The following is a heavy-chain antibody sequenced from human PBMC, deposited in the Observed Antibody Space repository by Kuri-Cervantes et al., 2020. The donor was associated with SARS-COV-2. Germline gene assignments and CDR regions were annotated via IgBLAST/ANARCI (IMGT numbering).Heavy chain of an antibody. J-gene: IGHJ5*02. D-gene: IGHD2-2*01. CDR1: GVSISSSSYH. Sequence: ESLKISCTVSGVSISSSSYHWGWIRQPPGKGREWIGYIYYKGNTTYSSSLNGRVTISLDTSENLFSLKLSSVTAADTAVYYCARHQLVIPAADPYNYLHPWGKGRLVTVSS. V-gene: IGHV4-61*05. CDR3: ARHQLVIPAADPYNYLHP. CDR2: IYYKGNT.